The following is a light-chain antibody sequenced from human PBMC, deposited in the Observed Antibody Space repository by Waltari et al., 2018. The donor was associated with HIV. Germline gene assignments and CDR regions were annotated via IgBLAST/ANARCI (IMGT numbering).Light chain of an antibody. Sequence: HSVLTQPPSVSGTPGQRVPIPCSGRSSNIGSNTVTWYQHLPGAAPKVLIYTDDTRPSGVPDRFSGSKSGTSASLAISGLQSEDEAVYYCAAWDDSLDHVFGTGTKVSLL. CDR3: AAWDDSLDHV. CDR2: TDD. J-gene: IGLJ1*01. CDR1: SSNIGSNT. V-gene: IGLV1-44*01.